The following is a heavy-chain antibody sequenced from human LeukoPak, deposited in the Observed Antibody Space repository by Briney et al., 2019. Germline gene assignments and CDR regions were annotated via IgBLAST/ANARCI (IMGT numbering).Heavy chain of an antibody. CDR3: AKGDSSGYYLDY. CDR2: ISYDGSNK. V-gene: IGHV3-30*18. Sequence: GGSLRLSCAASGFTFSSYGMHWVRQAPGKGLEWVAVISYDGSNKYYADSVKGRFTISRDNSKNTLYLQVNSLRAEDTAVYYCAKGDSSGYYLDYWGQGTLVTVSS. D-gene: IGHD3-22*01. CDR1: GFTFSSYG. J-gene: IGHJ4*02.